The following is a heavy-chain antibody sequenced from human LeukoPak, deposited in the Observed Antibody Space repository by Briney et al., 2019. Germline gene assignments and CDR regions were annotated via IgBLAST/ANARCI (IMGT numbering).Heavy chain of an antibody. J-gene: IGHJ4*02. Sequence: GGSLRLSCAGSGFTSSSCWMHWVRQGQGKKGLLWVARINSDGSNIRCADSVEGRFTISRDNAKNTLDLQMNSLRAEDTAVYYCVRGAPFDYWGQGTLVTVSS. CDR1: GFTSSSCW. CDR3: VRGAPFDY. CDR2: INSDGSNI. V-gene: IGHV3-74*01.